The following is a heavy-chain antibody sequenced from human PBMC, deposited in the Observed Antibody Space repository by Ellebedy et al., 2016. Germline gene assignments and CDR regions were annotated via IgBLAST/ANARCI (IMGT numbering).Heavy chain of an antibody. V-gene: IGHV1-2*04. CDR1: GYTFTGYY. CDR2: INPNSGGT. Sequence: ASVKVSCKASGYTFTGYYMHWVRQAPGQGLEWMGWINPNSGGTNYAQKFQGWVTMTRDTSISTAYMELSRLRSDDTAVYYCARGCRWGSSGCHVPFDYWGQGTLVTVSS. D-gene: IGHD6-19*01. J-gene: IGHJ4*02. CDR3: ARGCRWGSSGCHVPFDY.